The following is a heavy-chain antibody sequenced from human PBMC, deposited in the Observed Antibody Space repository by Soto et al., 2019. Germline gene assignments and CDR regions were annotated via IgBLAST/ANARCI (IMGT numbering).Heavy chain of an antibody. CDR3: ARVYSGYDYRGWFDP. J-gene: IGHJ5*02. D-gene: IGHD5-12*01. V-gene: IGHV4-31*03. Sequence: SETLSLTCTVSGGSISSGGYYWSWIRQHPGKGLEWIGYIYYSGITYNNPSLKSRVTISVDTSKNQFSLKLSSVTAADTAVYYCARVYSGYDYRGWFDPWGQGSLVTVSS. CDR1: GGSISSGGYY. CDR2: IYYSGIT.